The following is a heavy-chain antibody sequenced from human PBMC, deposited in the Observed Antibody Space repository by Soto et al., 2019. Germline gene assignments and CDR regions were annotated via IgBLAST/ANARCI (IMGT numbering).Heavy chain of an antibody. CDR2: INSNGSST. D-gene: IGHD1-26*01. Sequence: EVQLVESGGGLVQPGGSLRVSCAASGFTFSSYWMHWVRQAPGKGLVWGLRINSNGSSTNYADFVKGRFAISRDNAKNTLYLQMNSLRVEDTAVYYCSRVGGSTWHWGQGTLVTVSS. V-gene: IGHV3-74*01. CDR1: GFTFSSYW. J-gene: IGHJ4*02. CDR3: SRVGGSTWH.